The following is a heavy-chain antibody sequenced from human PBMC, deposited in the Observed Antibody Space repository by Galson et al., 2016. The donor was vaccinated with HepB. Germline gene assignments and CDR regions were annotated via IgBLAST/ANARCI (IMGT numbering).Heavy chain of an antibody. CDR1: GGSVSSGTYF. CDR3: ARDRLCYDSRAYYPTFDY. CDR2: INSSGST. J-gene: IGHJ4*02. D-gene: IGHD3-22*01. Sequence: SETLSLTCTVSGGSVSSGTYFWSWIRQPPGKGLEWIGYINSSGSTKYNPSLKSPVTISVDTSKNQFSLKLSSVTAADSAVYYCARDRLCYDSRAYYPTFDYWGQGTLVTVSS. V-gene: IGHV4-61*01.